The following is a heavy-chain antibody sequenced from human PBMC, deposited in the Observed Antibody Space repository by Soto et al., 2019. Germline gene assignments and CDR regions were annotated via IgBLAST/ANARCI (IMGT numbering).Heavy chain of an antibody. Sequence: EVKLLESGGGSVQPGGSLRLSCAASGFTFSSYSMTWDRQAPGKGLEWVAHITGSAGTTYYADSVKGRFTISRDTSRNTVYLQMNSLRAEDTALYYCAKCMQAYWNYDAHHIWGQGTMVTVSS. CDR2: ITGSAGTT. D-gene: IGHD2-8*01. CDR3: AKCMQAYWNYDAHHI. J-gene: IGHJ3*02. CDR1: GFTFSSYS. V-gene: IGHV3-23*01.